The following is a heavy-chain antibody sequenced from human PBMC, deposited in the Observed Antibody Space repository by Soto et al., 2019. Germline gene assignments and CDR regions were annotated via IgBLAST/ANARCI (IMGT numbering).Heavy chain of an antibody. CDR2: INGSDGKT. D-gene: IGHD2-15*01. V-gene: IGHV3-23*01. CDR1: GFSFGSYA. J-gene: IGHJ4*02. Sequence: GGSLRLSCAASGFSFGSYALNWVRRAPGKGLEWVSPINGSDGKTFYADSVKGRFSISRDTSQNTLYLEMNSLRADDTAVYYCARWRYVDYWGQGTRVSVSS. CDR3: ARWRYVDY.